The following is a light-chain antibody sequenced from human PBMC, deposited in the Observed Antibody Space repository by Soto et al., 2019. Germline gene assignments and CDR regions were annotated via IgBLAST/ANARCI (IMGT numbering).Light chain of an antibody. J-gene: IGLJ1*01. CDR2: SNI. V-gene: IGLV1-44*01. Sequence: QSVLTQSPSASGTPGQGVTISCSGSSSNIGSNTVDCYQQFPETAPNLLIYSNIKRPSGVPDRFSGSKSVTSASLAIRGLQSEDEAAYFCATWYGSLIAYVFGTGTKVTVL. CDR1: SSNIGSNT. CDR3: ATWYGSLIAYV.